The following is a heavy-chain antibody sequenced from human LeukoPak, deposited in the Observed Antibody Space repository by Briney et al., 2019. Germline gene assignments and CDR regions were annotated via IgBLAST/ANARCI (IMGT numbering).Heavy chain of an antibody. CDR2: ISSSSYI. Sequence: GGSLRLSCAASGFTFSIYWMSWVRQAPGKGLEWVSSISSSSYIYYADSVKGRFTISRDNAKNSLYLQMDSLRAEDTAVYYCARDETWGQGTLVTVSS. V-gene: IGHV3-21*01. CDR3: ARDET. CDR1: GFTFSIYW. J-gene: IGHJ4*02.